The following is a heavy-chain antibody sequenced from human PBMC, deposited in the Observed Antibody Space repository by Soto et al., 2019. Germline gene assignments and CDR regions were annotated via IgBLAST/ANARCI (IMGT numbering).Heavy chain of an antibody. CDR1: GFTFSCYW. D-gene: IGHD2-15*01. V-gene: IGHV3-74*01. CDR3: ARRRRSGGRKTNLAD. Sequence: GGSLRLSCAASGFTFSCYWMHWVSQAPGKGLVWVSRINSDGSNTSYADSVTSRFTISRDNAKNTLYLQMNSLRSEDTSVYYCARRRRSGGRKTNLADWGQGT. CDR2: INSDGSNT. J-gene: IGHJ4*02.